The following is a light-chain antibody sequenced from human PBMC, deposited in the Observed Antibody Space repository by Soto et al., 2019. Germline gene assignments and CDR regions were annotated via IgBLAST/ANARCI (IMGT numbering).Light chain of an antibody. CDR2: DAS. CDR3: QQYGSYWT. CDR1: QSIKGW. Sequence: IQMTESPSTLSASIGDTVTITCRASQSIKGWLAWYQQKPGEAPKLLIYDASSLESGVPSRFSGTGSGTEFTLIISSLQPDDFATYYCQQYGSYWTFGHGTKVDIK. V-gene: IGKV1-5*01. J-gene: IGKJ1*01.